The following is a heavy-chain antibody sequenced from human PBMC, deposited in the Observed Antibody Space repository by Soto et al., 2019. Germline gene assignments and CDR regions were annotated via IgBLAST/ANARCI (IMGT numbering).Heavy chain of an antibody. CDR2: ISAYNGNT. V-gene: IGHV1-18*01. CDR1: GYTFTGYG. CDR3: ARTYNDYGDYLVS. Sequence: ASVKVSCKASGYTFTGYGVSWVRHAPGQGLEWMGWISAYNGNTNYAQKLQGRVTMTTDTSTSTAYMELRSLRSDDTAVYYCARTYNDYGDYLVSWGQGTLVTVSS. J-gene: IGHJ4*02. D-gene: IGHD4-17*01.